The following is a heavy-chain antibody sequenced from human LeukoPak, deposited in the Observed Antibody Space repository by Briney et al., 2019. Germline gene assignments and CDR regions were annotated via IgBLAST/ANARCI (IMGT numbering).Heavy chain of an antibody. V-gene: IGHV1-24*01. D-gene: IGHD6-19*01. CDR2: FDPEDGET. CDR3: ATGYSCGWQTQFFDY. J-gene: IGHJ4*02. Sequence: ASVKVSCKVSGYTLTELSMHWVRQAPGKGLERMGGFDPEDGETIYAQKFQGRVTMTEDTSTDTAYIEMSSLRSEDTAVYYCATGYSCGWQTQFFDYWGQGTLVTVSS. CDR1: GYTLTELS.